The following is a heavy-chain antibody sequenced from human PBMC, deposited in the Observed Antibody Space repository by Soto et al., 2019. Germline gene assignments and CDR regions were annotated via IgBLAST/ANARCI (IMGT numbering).Heavy chain of an antibody. CDR1: GGSFSGYY. CDR3: ARGKARSTGYSSSWYSSDFDY. J-gene: IGHJ4*02. Sequence: SETLSLTCAVYGGSFSGYYWSWIRQPPGKGLEWIGEINHSGSTNYNPSLKSRVTISVDTSKNQFSLKLSSVTAADTAVYYCARGKARSTGYSSSWYSSDFDYWGQGTLGTVS. V-gene: IGHV4-34*01. CDR2: INHSGST. D-gene: IGHD6-13*01.